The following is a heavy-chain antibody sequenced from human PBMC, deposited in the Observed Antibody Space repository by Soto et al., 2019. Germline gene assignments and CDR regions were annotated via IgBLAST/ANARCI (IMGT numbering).Heavy chain of an antibody. Sequence: SETLSLTCSVSGASIRSYYWSWFRQPPGKGLEWIGYIYDSGSTNYNPSLESRVTISVDTSKNQFSLKLSSVTAADTAVYYCARLPSRWFEDYWGQGTLVTVSS. J-gene: IGHJ4*02. V-gene: IGHV4-59*08. CDR1: GASIRSYY. D-gene: IGHD3-9*01. CDR2: IYDSGST. CDR3: ARLPSRWFEDY.